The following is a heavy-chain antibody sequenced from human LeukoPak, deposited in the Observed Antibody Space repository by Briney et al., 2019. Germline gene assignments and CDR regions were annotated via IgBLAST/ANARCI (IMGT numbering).Heavy chain of an antibody. D-gene: IGHD3-16*02. Sequence: ASVKVSCKASGYTFTSYDINWVRQATGQGLEWMGWMNPNSGNTGYAQKFQGRVTITRNTSISTAYMELSSLRSEDTAVYYCARSPMITFGGVVVMGNYFDYWGQGTLVTVSS. CDR3: ARSPMITFGGVVVMGNYFDY. CDR1: GYTFTSYD. CDR2: MNPNSGNT. J-gene: IGHJ4*02. V-gene: IGHV1-8*03.